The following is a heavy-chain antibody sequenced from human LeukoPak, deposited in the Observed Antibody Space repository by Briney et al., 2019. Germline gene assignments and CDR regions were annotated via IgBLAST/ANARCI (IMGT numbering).Heavy chain of an antibody. Sequence: GGSLRLSCAASGFSFSSSGMHWVRQAPGKGPEWVAFTRFDDSYKAYGDSVKGRFTISRDNSKNTLYLQMDSLRSDDTAVYYRAKSSAGITWFDPWGQGTLVTVSS. D-gene: IGHD1-1*01. J-gene: IGHJ5*02. CDR1: GFSFSSSG. CDR3: AKSSAGITWFDP. CDR2: TRFDDSYK. V-gene: IGHV3-30*02.